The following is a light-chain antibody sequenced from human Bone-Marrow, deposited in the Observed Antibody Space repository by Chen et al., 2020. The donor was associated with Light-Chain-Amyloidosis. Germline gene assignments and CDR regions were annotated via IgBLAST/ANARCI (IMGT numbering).Light chain of an antibody. CDR1: STDVGGYNY. V-gene: IGLV2-14*03. CDR2: DVS. Sequence: QSALTQPASVSGSPGQTITISCTGTSTDVGGYNYVSWYQQHPGKAPKLMIYDVSTRPSGVSSRFSGSKSGNTASLTISGLQAEDEADYCCSSYTASSFYVFGTATTVTVL. J-gene: IGLJ1*01. CDR3: SSYTASSFYV.